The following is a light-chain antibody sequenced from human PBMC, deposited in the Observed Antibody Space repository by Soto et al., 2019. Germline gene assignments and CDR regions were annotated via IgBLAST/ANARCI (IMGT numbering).Light chain of an antibody. V-gene: IGKV1-5*03. CDR1: QKINNW. J-gene: IGKJ1*01. CDR3: QQYSSDST. CDR2: RAS. Sequence: DIQMTQSPSPLSASVGDRVTITCRARQKINNWLAWYQQKPGKAPKLLIYRASSLENGVPTRFSGRGSGTDFIFTSTSVPADDFASYYCQQYSSDSTFGQGTKVEIK.